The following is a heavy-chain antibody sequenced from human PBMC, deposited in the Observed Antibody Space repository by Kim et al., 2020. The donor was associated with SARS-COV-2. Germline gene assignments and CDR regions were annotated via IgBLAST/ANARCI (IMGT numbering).Heavy chain of an antibody. CDR3: ARLTNYGSGSYIDY. Sequence: SPPFQGHVTIAADKSISTAYLQWSSLKASDTAMYYCARLTNYGSGSYIDYWGQGTLVTVSS. V-gene: IGHV5-10-1*01. J-gene: IGHJ4*02. D-gene: IGHD3-10*01.